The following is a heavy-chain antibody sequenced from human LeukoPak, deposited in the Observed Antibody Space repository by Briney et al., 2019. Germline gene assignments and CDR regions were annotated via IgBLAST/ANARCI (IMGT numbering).Heavy chain of an antibody. V-gene: IGHV3-53*01. Sequence: GRSLRLSCAASGFSVSTDYMTWVRQAPGKGLEWVSTLYSGGNTYYADSVRGRFTISRDNSKNTLYLEMNSLRAEDTAVYYCARGWGSFENWGQGTLVAVSS. D-gene: IGHD7-27*01. CDR2: LYSGGNT. CDR3: ARGWGSFEN. CDR1: GFSVSTDY. J-gene: IGHJ4*02.